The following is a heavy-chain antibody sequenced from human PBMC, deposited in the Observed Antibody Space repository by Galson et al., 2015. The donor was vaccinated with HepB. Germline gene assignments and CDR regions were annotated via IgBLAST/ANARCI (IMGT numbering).Heavy chain of an antibody. CDR2: ISTYNGNT. CDR1: GYSFTSHG. J-gene: IGHJ6*02. CDR3: ARRALASGRDHYGMDV. Sequence: SVKVSCKASGYSFTSHGISWVRQAPGQGLEWMGWISTYNGNTNYAQKVQGRVFMTTDASTSTAYMELRSLISDDTAVYYCARRALASGRDHYGMDVWDQRTTVTGAS. D-gene: IGHD6-13*01. V-gene: IGHV1-18*04.